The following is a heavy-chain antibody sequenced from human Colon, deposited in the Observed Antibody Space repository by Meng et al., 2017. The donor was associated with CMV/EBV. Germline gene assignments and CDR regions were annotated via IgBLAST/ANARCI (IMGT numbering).Heavy chain of an antibody. CDR2: IRHKASGYTS. V-gene: IGHV3-72*01. CDR1: GFIFSDYR. J-gene: IGHJ4*02. CDR3: ARDGGNYDFGNY. Sequence: SGFIFSDYRMDWIRQAPGKGLEWVARIRHKASGYTSEYAASVRGRFTVSRDDSKNSLFLQMSSLETEDTAVYHCARDGGNYDFGNYWGQGTLVTVSS. D-gene: IGHD1-7*01.